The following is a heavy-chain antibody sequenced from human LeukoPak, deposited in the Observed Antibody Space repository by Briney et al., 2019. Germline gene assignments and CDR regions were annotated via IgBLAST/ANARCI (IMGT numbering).Heavy chain of an antibody. J-gene: IGHJ6*02. CDR2: ISAYNGNT. D-gene: IGHD4-17*01. Sequence: ASVKVSCEASGYTFTIYGISWVRPAPGQGLEWMGWISAYNGNTNYAQKLQGRVTMTTDTSTSTAYMELRSLRSEDTAVYYCATVHYGDYGWSDYYGMDVWGQGTTVTVSS. CDR1: GYTFTIYG. CDR3: ATVHYGDYGWSDYYGMDV. V-gene: IGHV1-18*01.